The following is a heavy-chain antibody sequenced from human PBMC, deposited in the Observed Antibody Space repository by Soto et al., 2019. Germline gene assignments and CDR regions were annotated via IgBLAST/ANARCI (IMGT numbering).Heavy chain of an antibody. D-gene: IGHD4-17*01. CDR1: GGSISSGLSS. V-gene: IGHV4-30-2*01. CDR2: SNHSGSS. Sequence: PSETLSLTCAVSGGSISSGLSSWSWIRQPPGKGLEWIGYSNHSGSSYYDPSLKSRVTISIDKSKNHFSLKMNTVTAADTAVYYCAKEGGDFVGRQIDNWGPGTLVTVSS. CDR3: AKEGGDFVGRQIDN. J-gene: IGHJ4*02.